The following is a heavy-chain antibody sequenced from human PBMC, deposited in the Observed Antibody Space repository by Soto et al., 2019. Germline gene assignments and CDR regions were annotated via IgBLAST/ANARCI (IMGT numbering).Heavy chain of an antibody. D-gene: IGHD5-18*01. Sequence: SVKVSCKASGGTFSSYAISWVRQAPGQGLEWMGGIIPIFGTANYAQKFQGRVTITADESTSTAYMELSSLRSEDTAVYYCGGGGVFFAAMVQNHYYCGMDVGGQGTT. V-gene: IGHV1-69*13. J-gene: IGHJ6*02. CDR3: GGGGVFFAAMVQNHYYCGMDV. CDR1: GGTFSSYA. CDR2: IIPIFGTA.